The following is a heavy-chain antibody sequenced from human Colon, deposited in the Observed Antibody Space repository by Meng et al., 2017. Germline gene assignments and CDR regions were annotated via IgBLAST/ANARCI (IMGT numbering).Heavy chain of an antibody. CDR2: FYFSGNT. D-gene: IGHD3-22*01. Sequence: QGQLPASGPGLVKPSQTLSLTCTVSGGSISSGDYYWSWSRQHPGKGLEWIGYFYFSGNTYYNPSLKSRVSISVDTSKNRFSLNLSSVTAADTAVYYCARYFYDSRGVTWFDPWGQGTLVTVSS. V-gene: IGHV4-31*03. CDR1: GGSISSGDYY. CDR3: ARYFYDSRGVTWFDP. J-gene: IGHJ5*02.